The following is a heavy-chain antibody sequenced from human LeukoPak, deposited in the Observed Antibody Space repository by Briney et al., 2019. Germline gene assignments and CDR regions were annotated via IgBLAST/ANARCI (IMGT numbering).Heavy chain of an antibody. D-gene: IGHD6-19*01. CDR3: ARKQWLNS. CDR1: GFTFSSYS. J-gene: IGHJ5*02. Sequence: PGGSLRLSCAASGFTFSSYSLIWVRQAPGKGLEWVSSITTGGDDLYYSDSVKGRFTISRDNAKNSLFLQMNNLRAEDTAVYYCARKQWLNSWGQGTRVIVSS. V-gene: IGHV3-21*01. CDR2: ITTGGDDL.